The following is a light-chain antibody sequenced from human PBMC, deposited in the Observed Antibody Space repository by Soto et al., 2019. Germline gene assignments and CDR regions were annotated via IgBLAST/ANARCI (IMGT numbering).Light chain of an antibody. Sequence: EIVVTQSPGTLSLSPGERATLSCRASQSVSSSFLAWYQQKPGQAPRLLIYGASRRATGIPDRFGGSGSGTDFNLTISRLEAEALAVYYCQQYDSSPWTFGQGTKVEIK. CDR2: GAS. J-gene: IGKJ1*01. CDR1: QSVSSSF. V-gene: IGKV3-20*01. CDR3: QQYDSSPWT.